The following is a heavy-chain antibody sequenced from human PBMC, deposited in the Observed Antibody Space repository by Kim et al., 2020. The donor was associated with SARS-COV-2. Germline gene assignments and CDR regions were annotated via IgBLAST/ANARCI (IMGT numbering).Heavy chain of an antibody. J-gene: IGHJ4*02. V-gene: IGHV3-49*03. D-gene: IGHD3-16*02. Sequence: GGSLRLSCTASGFTFGDYAMSWFRQAPGKGLEWVGFIRSKAYGGTTEYAASVKGRFTISRDDSKSIAYLQMNSLKTEDTAVYYCTRRRDVWGSYRYIRFDYWGQGTLVTVSS. CDR3: TRRRDVWGSYRYIRFDY. CDR1: GFTFGDYA. CDR2: IRSKAYGGTT.